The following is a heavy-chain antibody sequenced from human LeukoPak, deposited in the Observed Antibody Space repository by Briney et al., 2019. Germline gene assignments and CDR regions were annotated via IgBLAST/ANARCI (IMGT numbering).Heavy chain of an antibody. Sequence: GGSLRLSCAASGFTFSSYWMSWVRQAPGKGLEWVANIKQDGSEKYYVDSVKGRFTISRDSAKNSLYLQMNSLRAEDTAVYYSARGRSNIVVVPAAKGNYYYYYMDVWGKGTTVTVSS. J-gene: IGHJ6*03. CDR1: GFTFSSYW. V-gene: IGHV3-7*01. D-gene: IGHD2-2*01. CDR3: ARGRSNIVVVPAAKGNYYYYYMDV. CDR2: IKQDGSEK.